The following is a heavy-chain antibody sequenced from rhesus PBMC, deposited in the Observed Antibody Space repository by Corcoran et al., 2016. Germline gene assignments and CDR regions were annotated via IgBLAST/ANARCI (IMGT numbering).Heavy chain of an antibody. V-gene: IGHV3-54*02. J-gene: IGHJ4*01. Sequence: EVQLVESGGGLVQPGGSLRLSCSASGFTFSSYGMHLVRQAPGKGLEWVAGKSYNGRKKYYADSVKDRLTISRDNSKNMLHLQMNNMKLEDTAVNYCARDGGYGYGVENWGQGVLVTVSS. CDR3: ARDGGYGYGVEN. D-gene: IGHD5-36*01. CDR1: GFTFSSYG. CDR2: KSYNGRKK.